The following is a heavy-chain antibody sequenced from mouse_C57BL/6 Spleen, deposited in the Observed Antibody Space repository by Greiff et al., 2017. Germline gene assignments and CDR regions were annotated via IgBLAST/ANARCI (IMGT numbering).Heavy chain of an antibody. CDR1: GFNIKDYY. CDR2: IDPADGDT. V-gene: IGHV14-1*01. J-gene: IGHJ3*01. D-gene: IGHD2-4*01. Sequence: EVKLLESGAELVRPGASVKLSCTASGFNIKDYYMHWVKQRPEQGLEWIGRIDPADGDTEYAPTFQGKATMTADTSSNTAYLQLSSLTSEDTAVYYCTTNYDYDEGIADWGQGTLVTVAA. CDR3: TTNYDYDEGIAD.